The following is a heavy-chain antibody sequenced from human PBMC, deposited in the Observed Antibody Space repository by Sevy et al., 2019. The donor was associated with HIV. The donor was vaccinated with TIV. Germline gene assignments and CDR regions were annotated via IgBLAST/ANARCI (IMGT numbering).Heavy chain of an antibody. V-gene: IGHV3-30*18. D-gene: IGHD6-6*01. CDR1: GFTFSSYG. J-gene: IGHJ3*02. CDR2: ISYDGSNK. CDR3: AKDLAYSSSSGGAAFDI. Sequence: GGSLRLSCAASGFTFSSYGMHWVRQAPGKGLEWVAVISYDGSNKYYADSVKGRFTISRDNSKNTLYLQMNSLRAEDTAVYYCAKDLAYSSSSGGAAFDIWGQGTMVTVSS.